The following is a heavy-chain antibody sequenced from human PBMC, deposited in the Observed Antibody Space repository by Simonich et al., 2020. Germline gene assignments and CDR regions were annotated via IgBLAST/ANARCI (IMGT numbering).Heavy chain of an antibody. Sequence: GGGVVQPGRSLRLSCAASGFTFSSYAMHWVRQAPGKGIEWVAIISYDGSNKYYADSVKGRFTISRDNSKNTLYLQMNSLRAEDTAVYYCARDLGSSYYFDYWGQGTLVTVSS. CDR1: GFTFSSYA. J-gene: IGHJ4*02. CDR3: ARDLGSSYYFDY. CDR2: ISYDGSNK. V-gene: IGHV3-30*07. D-gene: IGHD6-6*01.